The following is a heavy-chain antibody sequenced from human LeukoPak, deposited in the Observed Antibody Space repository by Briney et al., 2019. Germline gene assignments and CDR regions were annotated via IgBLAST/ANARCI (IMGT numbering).Heavy chain of an antibody. CDR1: GGSISSYY. CDR3: ASGSMHGSGAEDAFDI. D-gene: IGHD3-10*01. Sequence: KTSETLSLTSTVSGGSISSYYWSWIRQPPGKGLEWIGYIYYSGSTNYNPSLKSRVTISVDTSKNQFSLKLSSVTAADTAVYYCASGSMHGSGAEDAFDIWGQGTMVTVSS. V-gene: IGHV4-59*08. J-gene: IGHJ3*02. CDR2: IYYSGST.